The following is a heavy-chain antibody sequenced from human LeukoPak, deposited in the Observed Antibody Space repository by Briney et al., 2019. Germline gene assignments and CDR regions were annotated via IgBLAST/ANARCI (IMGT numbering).Heavy chain of an antibody. CDR2: ISGSGGST. D-gene: IGHD2-15*01. CDR3: AKASGEAYYYEMDV. CDR1: GFTFSSYA. Sequence: GGSLRLSCAASGFTFSSYAMSWVRQAPGKGLEWVSAISGSGGSTYYADSVKGRFTISRDNSKNTLSLHVNSLRTEDTAVYYCAKASGEAYYYEMDVWGQGTTVTVSS. J-gene: IGHJ6*02. V-gene: IGHV3-23*01.